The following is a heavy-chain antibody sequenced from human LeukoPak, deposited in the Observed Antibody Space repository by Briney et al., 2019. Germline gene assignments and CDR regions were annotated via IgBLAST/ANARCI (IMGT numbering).Heavy chain of an antibody. Sequence: GESLKISCKGSGYSFTSYWIGWVRQMPGKGLEWMGIIYPGDSDTRYSPSFQGQVTISADKSISTAYLQWSSLKASDTAMYYCATYSGSYYEKVRGSDIWGQGTMVTVSS. D-gene: IGHD1-26*01. CDR3: ATYSGSYYEKVRGSDI. J-gene: IGHJ3*02. CDR1: GYSFTSYW. CDR2: IYPGDSDT. V-gene: IGHV5-51*01.